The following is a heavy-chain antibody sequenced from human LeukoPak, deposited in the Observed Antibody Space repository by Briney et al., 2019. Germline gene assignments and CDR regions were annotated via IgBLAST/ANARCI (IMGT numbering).Heavy chain of an antibody. CDR3: ARTGYTYYYGMDV. CDR2: IYPSGYT. J-gene: IGHJ6*02. V-gene: IGHV4-59*11. D-gene: IGHD3/OR15-3a*01. CDR1: NGSISSHY. Sequence: SETLSLTCTVSNGSISSHYWSWIRQPPGKGLEWIGLIYPSGYTNYNPSLKSRVTISVDTSKNQFSLKPSSATAEDTAVYYCARTGYTYYYGMDVWGQGTTVTVSS.